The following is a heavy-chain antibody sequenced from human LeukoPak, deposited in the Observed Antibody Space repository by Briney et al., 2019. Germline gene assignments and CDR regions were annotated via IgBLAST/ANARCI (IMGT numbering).Heavy chain of an antibody. D-gene: IGHD6-13*01. V-gene: IGHV1-24*01. CDR2: FDPEDGET. Sequence: ASVKVSCKVYGDTLTELSMHWVRQAPGKGLEWMGGFDPEDGETIYAQKFQGRVTMTEDTSTDTAYMVLSSLRSEDTAVYYCPTGMAEHSSSWFDYDYWGQGTLVTVSS. J-gene: IGHJ4*02. CDR3: PTGMAEHSSSWFDYDY. CDR1: GDTLTELS.